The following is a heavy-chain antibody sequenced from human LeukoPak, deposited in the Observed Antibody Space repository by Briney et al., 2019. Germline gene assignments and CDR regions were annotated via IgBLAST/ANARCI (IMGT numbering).Heavy chain of an antibody. CDR2: IYYSGST. CDR1: GGSISSYY. V-gene: IGHV4-59*01. J-gene: IGHJ3*02. D-gene: IGHD6-13*01. CDR3: ARSGAGYSSSSDAFDI. Sequence: SETLSLTCTVSGGSISSYYWSWIRQPPGKGLEWIGYIYYSGSTNYNPSLKSRVTISVDTSKNQFSLKLSSVTAADTAVYYCARSGAGYSSSSDAFDIWGQGTMVTVSS.